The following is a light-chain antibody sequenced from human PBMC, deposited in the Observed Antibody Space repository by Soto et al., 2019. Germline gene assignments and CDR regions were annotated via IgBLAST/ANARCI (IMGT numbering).Light chain of an antibody. V-gene: IGKV1-39*01. J-gene: IGKJ4*01. CDR1: QSIRNS. Sequence: DIQMTHSPSSLSAFVGDRVTITCRASQSIRNSLNWYQQKTGKAPRLLISTISSLQSGVPSRFTCSGSGTDSTLTISSLQPEDFATYYCQQTHSTPLTFGGGTKVEV. CDR2: TIS. CDR3: QQTHSTPLT.